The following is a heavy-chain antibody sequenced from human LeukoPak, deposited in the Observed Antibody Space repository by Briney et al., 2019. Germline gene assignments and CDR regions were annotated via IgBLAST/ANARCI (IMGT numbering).Heavy chain of an antibody. CDR1: GCSISSYY. V-gene: IGHV4-59*01. CDR2: IYHSGTT. CDR3: ARNIVGPRQVDY. J-gene: IGHJ4*02. D-gene: IGHD1-26*01. Sequence: SETLSLTCTVSGCSISSYYWSWIRQPPGKGLEWIGYIYHSGTTNYNPSLKSRVTISVDTSKSQFSLKLSSVTAADTAIYYCARNIVGPRQVDYWGQGTLVTVSS.